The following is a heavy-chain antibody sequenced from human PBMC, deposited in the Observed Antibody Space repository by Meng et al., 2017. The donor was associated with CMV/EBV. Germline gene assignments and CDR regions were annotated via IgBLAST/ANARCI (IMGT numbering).Heavy chain of an antibody. D-gene: IGHD6-6*01. Sequence: GSLRLSCAASGFTFSSYAMSWVRQAPGKGLEWVSAISGSGGSTYYADSVKGRFTISRDNSKNTLYLQMNSLRAEDTAVYYCAKDRYIARLVDYWGQGTLVTVSS. J-gene: IGHJ4*02. CDR2: ISGSGGST. CDR3: AKDRYIARLVDY. CDR1: GFTFSSYA. V-gene: IGHV3-23*01.